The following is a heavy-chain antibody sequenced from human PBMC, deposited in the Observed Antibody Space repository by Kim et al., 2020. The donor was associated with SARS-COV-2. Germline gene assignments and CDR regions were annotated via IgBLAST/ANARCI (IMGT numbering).Heavy chain of an antibody. CDR1: GFTFSSYE. CDR3: ARDTVTTNPWGYYYYGMDV. D-gene: IGHD4-17*01. Sequence: GGSLRLSCAASGFTFSSYEMNWVRQAPGKWLEWVSYISSSGSTIYYADSVKGRFTISRDNAKNSLYLQMNSLRAEDTAVYYCARDTVTTNPWGYYYYGMDVWGQGTTVTVSS. J-gene: IGHJ6*02. V-gene: IGHV3-48*03. CDR2: ISSSGSTI.